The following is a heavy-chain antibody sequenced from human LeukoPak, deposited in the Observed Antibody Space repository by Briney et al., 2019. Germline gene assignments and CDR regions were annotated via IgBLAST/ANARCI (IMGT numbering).Heavy chain of an antibody. V-gene: IGHV4-39*07. CDR1: GGSISSSSYY. Sequence: SETLSLTCTVSGGSISSSSYYWGWIHQPPGKGLEWIGSIHYGGSAYYNPSLKSRVTISVDTSKNQFSLKLSSVTAADTAVYYCAKLKWELRGYFDYWGQGTLVTVSS. J-gene: IGHJ4*02. D-gene: IGHD1-26*01. CDR2: IHYGGSA. CDR3: AKLKWELRGYFDY.